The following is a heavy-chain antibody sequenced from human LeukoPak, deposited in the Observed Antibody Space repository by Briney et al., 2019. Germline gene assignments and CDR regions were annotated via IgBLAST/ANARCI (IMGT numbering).Heavy chain of an antibody. CDR2: IYHSGST. CDR1: GGSISSSNW. D-gene: IGHD3-22*01. J-gene: IGHJ3*02. V-gene: IGHV4-4*02. CDR3: VSRDSSSPSAFDI. Sequence: SETLSLTCAVSGGSISSSNWWSWVRQPPGKGLEWIGEIYHSGSTNYNPSLKSRVTISVDKSKNQFSLKLSSVTAADTAVYYCVSRDSSSPSAFDIWGQGTMVTVSS.